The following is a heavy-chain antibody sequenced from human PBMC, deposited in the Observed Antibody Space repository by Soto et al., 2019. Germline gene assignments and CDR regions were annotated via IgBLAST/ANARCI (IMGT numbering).Heavy chain of an antibody. J-gene: IGHJ3*02. Sequence: QLVESGGGLVQPGGSLRLSCAASGFTFSSHWMSWVRQAPGKGLEWVANIKPDGSEKWYVDSVKGRFTISRDNAKNSRYLQMNSLRAEDTAVYYCARGDYYDSSGPFSDAFDIWGQGTMVTVSS. D-gene: IGHD3-22*01. V-gene: IGHV3-7*04. CDR1: GFTFSSHW. CDR3: ARGDYYDSSGPFSDAFDI. CDR2: IKPDGSEK.